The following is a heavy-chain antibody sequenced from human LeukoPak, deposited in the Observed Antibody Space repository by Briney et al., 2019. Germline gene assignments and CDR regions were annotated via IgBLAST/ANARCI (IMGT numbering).Heavy chain of an antibody. J-gene: IGHJ6*02. CDR3: ARDRGLVVPAAISYYYGMDV. CDR1: GFIFSNYA. Sequence: GGSLRLSCVGSGFIFSNYALIWVRQAPGKGLEWVAVISHDGSNKYYADSVKGRFTISRDNSKNTLYLQMNSLRAEDTAVYYCARDRGLVVPAAISYYYGMDVWGQGTTVTVSS. CDR2: ISHDGSNK. D-gene: IGHD2-2*02. V-gene: IGHV3-30*04.